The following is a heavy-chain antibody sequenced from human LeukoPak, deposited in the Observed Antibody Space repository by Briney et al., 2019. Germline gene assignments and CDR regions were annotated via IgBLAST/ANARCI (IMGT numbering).Heavy chain of an antibody. V-gene: IGHV3-21*01. J-gene: IGHJ6*03. CDR1: GLSSTIYT. CDR2: FTSSSSYI. CDR3: AKLSGYDFVYYYMDV. Sequence: GGSLRLSCVPSGLSSTIYTTNWVRPAPGKGREWVSSFTSSSSYIYYADSVKGRFTISRDNSKNTLYLQMNSIRAEDTAVYYCAKLSGYDFVYYYMDVWGKGTTFTISS. D-gene: IGHD5-12*01.